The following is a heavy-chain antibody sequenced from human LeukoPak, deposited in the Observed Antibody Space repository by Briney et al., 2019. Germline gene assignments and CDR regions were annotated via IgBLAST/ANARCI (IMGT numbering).Heavy chain of an antibody. CDR3: ARDCPAAGNYYYYYYGMDV. CDR2: INHSGST. D-gene: IGHD6-13*01. CDR1: GGSFSGYY. Sequence: SETLSLTCAVYGGSFSGYYWSWIRQPPGKGLEWIGEINHSGSTNYNPSLKSRVTISVDTSKNQFSLKLSSVTAADTAVYYCARDCPAAGNYYYYYYGMDVWGQGTTVTVSS. V-gene: IGHV4-34*01. J-gene: IGHJ6*02.